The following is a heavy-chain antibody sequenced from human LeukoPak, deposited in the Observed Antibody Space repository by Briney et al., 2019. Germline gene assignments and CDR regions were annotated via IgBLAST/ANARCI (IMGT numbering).Heavy chain of an antibody. CDR1: GGSISSYY. J-gene: IGHJ3*02. CDR3: ARVRQEPGIAVAGDGAFDI. Sequence: SETLSLTCTVSGGSISSYYWSWIRQPPGKGLEWIGYIYYSGSTNYNPSLKSRVTISVDTSKNQFSLKLSSVTAADTAVYYCARVRQEPGIAVAGDGAFDIWGQGTMVTVSS. V-gene: IGHV4-59*01. D-gene: IGHD6-19*01. CDR2: IYYSGST.